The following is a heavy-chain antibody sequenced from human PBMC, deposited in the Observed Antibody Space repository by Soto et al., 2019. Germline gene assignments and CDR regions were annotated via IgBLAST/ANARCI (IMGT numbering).Heavy chain of an antibody. CDR1: GYMFTGYY. J-gene: IGHJ5*02. D-gene: IGHD2-15*01. CDR3: ARVGYCSGGSCYRSRLGTHNWFDP. Sequence: ASVKVSCKASGYMFTGYYIHWVRQAPGQGLEWMGWISPNSGGTNYAQKFQGRVTMTRDTSISTAYMELSRLRSDDTAVYYCARVGYCSGGSCYRSRLGTHNWFDPWGQGTLVTVSS. V-gene: IGHV1-2*02. CDR2: ISPNSGGT.